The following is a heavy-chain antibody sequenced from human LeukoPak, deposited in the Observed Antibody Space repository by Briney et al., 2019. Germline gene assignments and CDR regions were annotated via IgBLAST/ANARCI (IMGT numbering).Heavy chain of an antibody. V-gene: IGHV3-73*01. CDR3: TRRFQH. J-gene: IGHJ1*01. Sequence: KVSCKVSGYTLTELSMHWVRQAPGKGLEWVGRIRSKANSYATAYAASVKGRFTISRDDSKNTAYLQMNSLKTEDTAVYYCTRRFQHWGQGTLVTVSS. CDR2: IRSKANSYAT. CDR1: GYTLTELS.